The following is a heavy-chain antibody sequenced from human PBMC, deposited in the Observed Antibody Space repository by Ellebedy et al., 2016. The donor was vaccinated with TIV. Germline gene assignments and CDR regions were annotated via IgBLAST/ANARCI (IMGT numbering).Heavy chain of an antibody. J-gene: IGHJ4*02. CDR2: INTNTGNP. D-gene: IGHD6-13*01. CDR1: GYTFTTYP. CDR3: TRDSGTTWSHFAY. Sequence: AASVKVSCKASGYTFTTYPINWVRQAPGQGLEWMGWINTNTGNPALAQGFTGRFVLSLDTSVTTAYLQISSLRPEDTGIYYCTRDSGTTWSHFAYWGQGTLVTVSS. V-gene: IGHV7-4-1*02.